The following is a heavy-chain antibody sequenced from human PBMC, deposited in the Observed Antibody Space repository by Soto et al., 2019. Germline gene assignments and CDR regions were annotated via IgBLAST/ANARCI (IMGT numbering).Heavy chain of an antibody. CDR1: GGSISSGGYY. CDR2: IYYSGST. J-gene: IGHJ4*02. V-gene: IGHV4-31*03. D-gene: IGHD3-10*01. CDR3: ARLCGEDTRQYFVY. Sequence: SETLSLTCTVSGGSISSGGYYWSWIRQHPGKGLEWIGYIYYSGSTYYNPSLKSRVTISVDTSKNQFSLKLSSVTAADTAVYYCARLCGEDTRQYFVYWGQGTLDTVSS.